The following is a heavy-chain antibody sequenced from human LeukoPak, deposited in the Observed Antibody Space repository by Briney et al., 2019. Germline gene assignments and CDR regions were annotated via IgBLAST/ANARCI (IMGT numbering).Heavy chain of an antibody. V-gene: IGHV3-23*01. Sequence: PGGSLRLSCAASGFTFSSYAMSWVRQAPGKGLEWVSAISGSGGSTYYADSVKGRFTISRDNSKNTLYLQMNSLRAEDTAVYYCAKDGGLYSSSWPYPGAFDIWGQGTMVAVSS. D-gene: IGHD6-13*01. CDR1: GFTFSSYA. CDR3: AKDGGLYSSSWPYPGAFDI. J-gene: IGHJ3*02. CDR2: ISGSGGST.